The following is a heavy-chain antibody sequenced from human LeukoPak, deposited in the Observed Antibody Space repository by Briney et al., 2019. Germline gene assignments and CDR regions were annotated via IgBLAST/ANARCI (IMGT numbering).Heavy chain of an antibody. CDR1: GFTFSSYG. V-gene: IGHV3-33*01. Sequence: PGGSLRLSCAASGFTFSSYGMHWVRQAPGKGLEWVAVIWYDGGNKYYADSVKGRFTISRDNSKNTLYLQMNSLRAEDTAVYYCAREDGGRGYYFDYWGLGTLVTVSS. J-gene: IGHJ4*02. D-gene: IGHD3-22*01. CDR3: AREDGGRGYYFDY. CDR2: IWYDGGNK.